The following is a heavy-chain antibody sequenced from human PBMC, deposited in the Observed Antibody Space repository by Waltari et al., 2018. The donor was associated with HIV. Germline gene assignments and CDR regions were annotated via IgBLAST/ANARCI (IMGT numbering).Heavy chain of an antibody. V-gene: IGHV4-39*01. CDR1: GGSISSSSYY. Sequence: QLQLQESGPGLVKPSETLSLTCTVSGGSISSSSYYWGWIRQPPGKGLEWIGSIYYSGSTYYNPSLKSRVTISVDTSKNQFSLKLSSVTAADTAVYYCARHGVGEYYYSSSGTAFDIWGQGTMVTVSS. CDR2: IYYSGST. CDR3: ARHGVGEYYYSSSGTAFDI. D-gene: IGHD6-6*01. J-gene: IGHJ3*02.